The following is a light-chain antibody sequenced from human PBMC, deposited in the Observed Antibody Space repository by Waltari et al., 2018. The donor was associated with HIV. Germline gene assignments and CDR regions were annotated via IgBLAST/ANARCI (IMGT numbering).Light chain of an antibody. CDR2: GST. J-gene: IGLJ2*01. Sequence: QSVLPQPPSVSGAPGQRVTIPCTGGSSHIGAPSDVHWYQQFPGTAPNLLIYGSTNRPSGVPDRFSGSKSGTSASLAITGLQAEDEADYYCQSYDNSLGVVFGGGTKLTVL. V-gene: IGLV1-40*01. CDR1: SSHIGAPSD. CDR3: QSYDNSLGVV.